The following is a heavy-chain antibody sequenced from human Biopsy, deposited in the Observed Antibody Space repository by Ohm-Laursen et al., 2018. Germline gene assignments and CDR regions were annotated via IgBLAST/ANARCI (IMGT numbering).Heavy chain of an antibody. J-gene: IGHJ4*02. D-gene: IGHD2-8*01. CDR2: ISASGNHI. CDR1: GFTFSGFS. Sequence: SLRLSCSASGFTFSGFSMNWVRQAPGKGLEWVSSISASGNHIYYTDSVKGRFTLSRDNGKNSVYLQMNSLRVEDTAVYYCARDGEAKYCKHGVCPSDFWGQGTLVTVSS. CDR3: ARDGEAKYCKHGVCPSDF. V-gene: IGHV3-21*01.